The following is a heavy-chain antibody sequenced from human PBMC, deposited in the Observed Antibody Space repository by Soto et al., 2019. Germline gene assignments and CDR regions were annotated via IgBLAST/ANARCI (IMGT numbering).Heavy chain of an antibody. J-gene: IGHJ4*02. CDR3: ASHYSSSWYPPSD. CDR2: IIPIFGTA. CDR1: GGTFSIYA. V-gene: IGHV1-69*13. Sequence: SVKVSCKASGGTFSIYAISWVRQAPGQGLEWMGGIIPIFGTANYAQKFQGRVTITADESTSTAYMELSSLRSEDTAVYYCASHYSSSWYPPSDWGQGTLVTVSS. D-gene: IGHD6-13*01.